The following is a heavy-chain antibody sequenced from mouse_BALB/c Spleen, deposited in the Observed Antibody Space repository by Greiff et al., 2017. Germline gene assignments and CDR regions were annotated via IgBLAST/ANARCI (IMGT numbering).Heavy chain of an antibody. CDR2: ISYDGSN. J-gene: IGHJ3*01. D-gene: IGHD2-4*01. V-gene: IGHV3-6*02. Sequence: DVQLQESGPGLVKPSQSLSLTCSVTGYSITSGYYWNWIRQFPGNKLEWMGYISYDGSNNYNPSLKNRISITRDTSKNQFFLKLNSVTTEDTATYYCARDLYDYDAFAYWGQGTLVTVSA. CDR3: ARDLYDYDAFAY. CDR1: GYSITSGYY.